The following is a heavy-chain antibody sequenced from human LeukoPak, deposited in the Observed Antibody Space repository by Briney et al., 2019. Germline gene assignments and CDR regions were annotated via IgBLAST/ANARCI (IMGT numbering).Heavy chain of an antibody. D-gene: IGHD6-6*01. CDR2: IYYSGST. Sequence: SETLSLTGTVSGGSISSHYWSWIRQPPGKGLEWIGYIYYSGSTNYNPSLKSRVTISVDTSKNQFSLKLSSVTAADTAVYYCARGRYTSSLDYWGQGTLVTVSS. CDR1: GGSISSHY. V-gene: IGHV4-59*11. J-gene: IGHJ4*02. CDR3: ARGRYTSSLDY.